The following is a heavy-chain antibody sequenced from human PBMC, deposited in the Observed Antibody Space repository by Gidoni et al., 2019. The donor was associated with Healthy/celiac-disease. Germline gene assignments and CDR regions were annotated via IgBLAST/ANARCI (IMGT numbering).Heavy chain of an antibody. Sequence: EVQLVESGGGLVQPGGSLRLSCAASGFTFSSYSMNWVRQAPGKGLGWVSYISSSSSTIYYADSVKGRFTISRDNAKNSLYLQMNSLRAEDTAVYYCARARYSSGWDYYYYMDVWGKGTTVTVSS. D-gene: IGHD6-19*01. CDR1: GFTFSSYS. CDR3: ARARYSSGWDYYYYMDV. CDR2: ISSSSSTI. J-gene: IGHJ6*03. V-gene: IGHV3-48*01.